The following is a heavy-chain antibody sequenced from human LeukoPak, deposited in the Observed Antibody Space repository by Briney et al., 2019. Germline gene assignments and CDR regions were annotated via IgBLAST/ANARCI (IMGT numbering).Heavy chain of an antibody. CDR1: GFTFSSYW. Sequence: GGSLRLSCAASGFTFSSYWMTWVRQAPGKGLEWVANIKEDGSEKNYVDSVKGRFTISRDNAKNSLYLQMNSLRVEDTAVYYCARDGGYSSGFWGQGTLVTVSS. V-gene: IGHV3-7*01. CDR2: IKEDGSEK. D-gene: IGHD6-19*01. CDR3: ARDGGYSSGF. J-gene: IGHJ4*02.